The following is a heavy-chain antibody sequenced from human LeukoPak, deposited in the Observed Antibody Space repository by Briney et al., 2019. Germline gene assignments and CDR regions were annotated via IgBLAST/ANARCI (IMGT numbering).Heavy chain of an antibody. V-gene: IGHV4-39*01. J-gene: IGHJ6*02. CDR1: GGSISSSSYY. CDR2: IYYSGST. Sequence: PSETLSLTCTVSGGSISSSSYYWGWIRQPPGKGLEWIGSIYYSGSTYYNPSLKSRVTISVDTSKNQFSLKLSSVTAAGTAVYYCARLSRPHAYGMDVWGQGTTVTVSS. CDR3: ARLSRPHAYGMDV.